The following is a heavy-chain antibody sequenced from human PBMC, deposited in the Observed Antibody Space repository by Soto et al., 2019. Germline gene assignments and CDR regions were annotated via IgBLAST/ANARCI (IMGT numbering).Heavy chain of an antibody. CDR2: MSAHNGNT. CDR3: ARGRYGDY. V-gene: IGHV1-18*01. CDR1: GYGFTTYG. Sequence: QVNLVQSGAEVKKPGASVKVSCKGSGYGFTTYGITWVRQAPGQGLEWMAWMSAHNGNTDYAQNLQGRVTVTRDTSTSTAYMELRSLRSDDTAVYYCARGRYGDYWGQGALVTVSS. J-gene: IGHJ4*02. D-gene: IGHD1-1*01.